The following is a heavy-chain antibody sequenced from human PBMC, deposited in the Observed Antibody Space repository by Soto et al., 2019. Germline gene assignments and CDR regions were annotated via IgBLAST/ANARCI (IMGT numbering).Heavy chain of an antibody. J-gene: IGHJ5*02. CDR2: ISGSGLRT. V-gene: IGHV3-23*01. CDR3: AARYDYGDLPNWLDP. D-gene: IGHD4-17*01. CDR1: GFIFSTYA. Sequence: EVQLLESGGGLVQPGGSLRLSCADSGFIFSTYAMSWVRQAPGKGLEWVSAISGSGLRTYYADSVKGRFTISRDNSKNKLYLQMNSLRAEDTAVYYCAARYDYGDLPNWLDPWGQGTLVTVSS.